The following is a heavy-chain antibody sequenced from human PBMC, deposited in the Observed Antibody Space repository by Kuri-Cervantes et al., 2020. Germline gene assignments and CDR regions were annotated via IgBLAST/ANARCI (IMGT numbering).Heavy chain of an antibody. CDR1: GFTFDDYA. Sequence: GGSLRLSCAASGFTFDDYAMHWVRQAPGKGLEWVSGISWNSGSIGYADSVKGRFTISRDNAKNSLYLQMNSLRAEDTAVHYCARRRYFDYFDYWGQGTLVTVSS. V-gene: IGHV3-9*01. D-gene: IGHD3-9*01. CDR3: ARRRYFDYFDY. CDR2: ISWNSGSI. J-gene: IGHJ4*02.